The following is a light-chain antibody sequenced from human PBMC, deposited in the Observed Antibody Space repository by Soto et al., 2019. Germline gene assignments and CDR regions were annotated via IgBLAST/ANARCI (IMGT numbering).Light chain of an antibody. CDR1: QPISSW. V-gene: IGKV1-5*01. Sequence: DIQVTQSPSTLSASVGDRVTITCRASQPISSWFACYQEKRRTPPNLLIYDASSSEGGVPSRFSGSASGTEFPLTIRRLPPDDFATYYRQQYNSYAWTFGHGTKVDI. CDR3: QQYNSYAWT. CDR2: DAS. J-gene: IGKJ1*01.